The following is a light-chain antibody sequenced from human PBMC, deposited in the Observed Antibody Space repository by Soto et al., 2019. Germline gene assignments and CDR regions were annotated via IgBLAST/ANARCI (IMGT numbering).Light chain of an antibody. Sequence: DIQMTQSPSSLSASVGDRVTITCRASQDIKNYLAWYQRKPEKVPTLLISAASTLQSGVPSHFRGSGSWTDFTLTISRLQTGDVATYFCQTFNAVPAFGGGTNVEL. CDR2: AAS. J-gene: IGKJ4*01. V-gene: IGKV1-27*01. CDR1: QDIKNY. CDR3: QTFNAVPA.